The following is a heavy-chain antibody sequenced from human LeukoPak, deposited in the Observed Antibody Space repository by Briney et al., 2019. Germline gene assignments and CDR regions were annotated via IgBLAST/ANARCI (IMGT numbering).Heavy chain of an antibody. CDR2: IYYSGYT. D-gene: IGHD5-12*01. V-gene: IGHV4-39*02. Sequence: LETLSLTCTVSGGSIRSRSYYWGWIRQPPGKGLEWIGRIYYSGYTYYNPSLESRVTIFVDTSKNQFSLKLSSVTAADTAVYYCAREYSGYAFDIWGQGTMVTVSS. J-gene: IGHJ3*02. CDR3: AREYSGYAFDI. CDR1: GGSIRSRSYY.